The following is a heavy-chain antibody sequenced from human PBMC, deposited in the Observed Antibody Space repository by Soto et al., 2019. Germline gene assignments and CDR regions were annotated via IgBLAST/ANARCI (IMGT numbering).Heavy chain of an antibody. CDR2: IYYSGST. CDR1: GGSISSSSYY. D-gene: IGHD6-6*01. Sequence: SETLSLTCTVSGGSISSSSYYWGWIRQPPGKGLEWIGSIYYSGSTYYNPSLKSRVTISVDTSKNQFSLKLSSVTAADTAVYYCARHSGDSSLIPWGAFDIWGQGTMVTVSS. J-gene: IGHJ3*02. CDR3: ARHSGDSSLIPWGAFDI. V-gene: IGHV4-39*01.